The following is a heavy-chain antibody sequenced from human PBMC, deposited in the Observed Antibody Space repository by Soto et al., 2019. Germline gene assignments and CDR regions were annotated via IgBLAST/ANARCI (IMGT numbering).Heavy chain of an antibody. Sequence: SETLSLTCAVYGGSFSGYYWSWIRQPPGKGLEWIGEINHSGSTNYNPSLKSRVTISVDTSKNQFSLKLSSVTAADTAVYYCARKRFYYYMDVWGKGTTVTVSS. CDR3: ARKRFYYYMDV. D-gene: IGHD4-17*01. V-gene: IGHV4-34*01. CDR1: GGSFSGYY. CDR2: INHSGST. J-gene: IGHJ6*03.